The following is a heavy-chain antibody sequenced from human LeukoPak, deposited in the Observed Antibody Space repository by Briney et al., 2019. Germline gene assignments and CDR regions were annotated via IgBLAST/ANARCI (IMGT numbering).Heavy chain of an antibody. CDR3: ARRYYYDSSGYYSNVGAFDI. D-gene: IGHD3-22*01. CDR1: GYSFTSYW. J-gene: IGHJ3*02. CDR2: IYPGDSDT. V-gene: IGHV5-51*01. Sequence: HGESLKISCKGSGYSFTSYWIGWVRQMPGKGLEWMGIIYPGDSDTRYSPSFQGQVTISADKSISTAYLQWSSLKASDTAMYYCARRYYYDSSGYYSNVGAFDIWGQGTMATVSS.